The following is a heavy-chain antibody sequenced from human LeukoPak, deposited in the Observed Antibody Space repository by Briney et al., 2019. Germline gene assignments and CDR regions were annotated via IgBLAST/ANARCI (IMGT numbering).Heavy chain of an antibody. J-gene: IGHJ4*02. CDR1: GGSISSSSYY. CDR3: ARVSSVGSLFDY. Sequence: SETLSLTCTVSGGSISSSSYYWGWIRQPPGKGLEWIGSIYYSGSTYYNPSLKSRVTISVDTSKNQFSLNLSSVTAADTAVYYCARVSSVGSLFDYWGQGTLVTVSS. D-gene: IGHD3-10*01. V-gene: IGHV4-39*07. CDR2: IYYSGST.